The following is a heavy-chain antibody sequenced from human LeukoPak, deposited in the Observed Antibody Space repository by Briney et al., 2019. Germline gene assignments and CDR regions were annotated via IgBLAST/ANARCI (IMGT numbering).Heavy chain of an antibody. CDR2: INHSGST. J-gene: IGHJ4*02. CDR3: ARGNVDTDRWDLDY. CDR1: GGSFSNYY. Sequence: SETLSLTCAVYGGSFSNYYWSWIRQPPGKGLEWIGEINHSGSTNYNPSLKSRVTISVDTSKNQFSLKLSSVTAADTAVYYCARGNVDTDRWDLDYWGRGTLVTVSS. V-gene: IGHV4-34*01. D-gene: IGHD5-18*01.